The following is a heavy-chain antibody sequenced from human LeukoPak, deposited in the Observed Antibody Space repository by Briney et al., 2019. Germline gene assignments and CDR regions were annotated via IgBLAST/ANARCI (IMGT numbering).Heavy chain of an antibody. CDR1: GFTFSSYS. CDR2: ISSSSSYI. J-gene: IGHJ5*02. CDR3: ARAPRTLRYFDWSPPNWFDP. Sequence: PGVSLRLSCAASGFTFSSYSMNWVRQAPGKGLEWVSSISSSSSYIYYADSVKGRFTISRDNAKNSLYLQMSSLRAEDTAVYYCARAPRTLRYFDWSPPNWFDPWGQGTLVTVSS. D-gene: IGHD3-9*01. V-gene: IGHV3-21*01.